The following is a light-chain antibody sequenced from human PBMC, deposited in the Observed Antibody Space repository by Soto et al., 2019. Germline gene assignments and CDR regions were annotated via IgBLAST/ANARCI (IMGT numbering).Light chain of an antibody. CDR3: QDYGSSPWT. Sequence: EIGLSQSPGTLSLSPGERATLSCRASQSVSSDYLAWYQQKPGQAPRLLIYGASSRATGIPDRLSGSGSGADFTLTISRLEPEDFAVYYCQDYGSSPWTFGQGTKVDIK. V-gene: IGKV3-20*01. CDR1: QSVSSDY. J-gene: IGKJ1*01. CDR2: GAS.